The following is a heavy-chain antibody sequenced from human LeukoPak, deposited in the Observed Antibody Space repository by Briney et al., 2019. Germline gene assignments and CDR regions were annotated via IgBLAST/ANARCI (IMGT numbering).Heavy chain of an antibody. J-gene: IGHJ4*02. D-gene: IGHD3-16*02. CDR3: ARESRAGYDYVWESYRYTGLDY. CDR1: GFTFSSYS. V-gene: IGHV3-21*01. CDR2: ISSSSSYI. Sequence: GGSLRLSCAASGFTFSSYSMNWVRQAPGKGLEWVSSISSSSSYIYYADSVKGRFTISRDNANNTVYLQMNSLRAEDTAVYYCARESRAGYDYVWESYRYTGLDYWGQGTLVTVSS.